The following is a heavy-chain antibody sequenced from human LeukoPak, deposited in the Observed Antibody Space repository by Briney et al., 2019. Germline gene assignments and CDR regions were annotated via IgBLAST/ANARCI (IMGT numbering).Heavy chain of an antibody. CDR1: GFIFSSSD. CDR2: IYSGGST. D-gene: IGHD3-22*01. J-gene: IGHJ6*02. Sequence: GGSLRLSCAASGFIFSSSDMSWVRQAPGKGLEWVSVIYSGGSTYYADSVKGRFTISRDNSKNTLYLQMNSLRAEDTAVYYCARDRYYDSSGYYSKGGGLYGMDVWGQGTTVTVSS. CDR3: ARDRYYDSSGYYSKGGGLYGMDV. V-gene: IGHV3-66*01.